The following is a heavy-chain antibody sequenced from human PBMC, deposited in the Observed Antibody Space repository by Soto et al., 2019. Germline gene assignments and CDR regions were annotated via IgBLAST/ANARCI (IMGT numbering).Heavy chain of an antibody. CDR3: ARGGRFLEWFVEPEGGAFDI. D-gene: IGHD3-3*01. CDR1: GFTFSSYW. CDR2: INSDGSRT. J-gene: IGHJ3*02. Sequence: GGSLRLSCAASGFTFSSYWMHWVRQAPGKGLVWVSRINSDGSRTSYGDSVKGRFTISRDNAKNTLYLQMNSLRAEDTAVYYCARGGRFLEWFVEPEGGAFDIWGQGTMVTVSS. V-gene: IGHV3-74*01.